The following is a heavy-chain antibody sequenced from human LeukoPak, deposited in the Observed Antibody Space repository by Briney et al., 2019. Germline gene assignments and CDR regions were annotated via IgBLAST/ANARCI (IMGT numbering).Heavy chain of an antibody. Sequence: GGSLRLSCAASGFTFSNTWMSWVRQAPGKGLEWVGRIKSKTDGGTTDYAAPVKGRFTISRDDSKNTLYLQMNSLKTEDTAVYYCTTAQAVEDAFDIWGQGTMVTVSS. V-gene: IGHV3-15*01. CDR1: GFTFSNTW. CDR2: IKSKTDGGTT. D-gene: IGHD2-15*01. J-gene: IGHJ3*02. CDR3: TTAQAVEDAFDI.